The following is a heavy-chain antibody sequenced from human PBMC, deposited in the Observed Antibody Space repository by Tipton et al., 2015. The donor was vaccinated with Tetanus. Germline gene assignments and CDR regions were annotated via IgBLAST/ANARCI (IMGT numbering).Heavy chain of an antibody. CDR2: STPGSRTA. V-gene: IGHV1-69*01. CDR1: GGTFSRNA. J-gene: IGHJ5*01. CDR3: VRPDRYCSGGSCFQALDS. Sequence: QLVQSGAEVKKPGSSVKVSCKASGGTFSRNAVNWLRQSPLQLLEWMVGSTPGSRTATYAQKFQDRLTITAAESRTTVNMELSSIRSAGTAVYYCVRPDRYCSGGSCFQALDSWGQGSLISVSS. D-gene: IGHD2-15*01.